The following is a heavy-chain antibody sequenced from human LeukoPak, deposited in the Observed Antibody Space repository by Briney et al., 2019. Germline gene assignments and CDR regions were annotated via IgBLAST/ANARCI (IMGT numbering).Heavy chain of an antibody. CDR2: ISGSGGST. V-gene: IGHV3-23*01. J-gene: IGHJ4*02. D-gene: IGHD4-17*01. CDR1: GFTFSSYA. Sequence: PGGSLRLSCAASGFTFSSYAMSWVRQAPGKGLGWVSAISGSGGSTYYADSVKGRFTISRDNSKNTLYLQMNSLRAEDTAVYYCAKSPTGDDYGDISFDYWGQGTLVTVSS. CDR3: AKSPTGDDYGDISFDY.